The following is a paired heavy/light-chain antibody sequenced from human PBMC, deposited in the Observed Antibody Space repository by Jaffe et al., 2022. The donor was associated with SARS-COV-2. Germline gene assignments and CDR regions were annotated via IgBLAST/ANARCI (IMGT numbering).Light chain of an antibody. J-gene: IGLJ3*02. CDR1: SGYSNYK. CDR2: VGTGGIVG. CDR3: GADHGSGSKFVWV. Sequence: QPVLTQPPSASASLGASVTLTCTLSSGYSNYKVDWFQQRPGKGPRFLMRVGTGGIVGSKGDGIPDRFSVLGSGLNRYLTIRNIQEEDESDYHCGADHGSGSKFVWVFGGGTKLTVL. V-gene: IGLV9-49*01.
Heavy chain of an antibody. CDR3: AHRQGDGYNYGPLDY. CDR2: IYWNDDN. CDR1: GFSLNTTGAG. Sequence: QITLKESGPTLVKPTQTLTLTCTFSGFSLNTTGAGVGWIRQPPGKALEWLGLIYWNDDNRYSPSLKSRLTITKDTSKNQVVLTMTDMGPVDTATYYCAHRQGDGYNYGPLDYWGQGTLVTVSS. J-gene: IGHJ4*02. V-gene: IGHV2-5*01. D-gene: IGHD5-12*01.